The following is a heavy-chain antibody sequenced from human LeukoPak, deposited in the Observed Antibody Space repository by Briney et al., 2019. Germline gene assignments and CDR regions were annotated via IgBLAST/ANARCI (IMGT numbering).Heavy chain of an antibody. CDR2: IKQDGSEK. Sequence: GGSLRLSCAASGFTFSSYWMSWVRQAPGKGLEWVPNIKQDGSEKYYVDSVKGRFTISRDNAKNSLYLQMNSLRAEDTAVYYCARDGIAAGQTPGPFDPWGQGTLVTVSS. CDR3: ARDGIAAGQTPGPFDP. V-gene: IGHV3-7*03. D-gene: IGHD6-13*01. J-gene: IGHJ5*02. CDR1: GFTFSSYW.